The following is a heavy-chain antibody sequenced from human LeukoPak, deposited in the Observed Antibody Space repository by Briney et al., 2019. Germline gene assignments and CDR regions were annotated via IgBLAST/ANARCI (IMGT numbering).Heavy chain of an antibody. Sequence: PSETLSLTCSVSVRSISSGINYWSWIRQHPGKGLEWIGYIYYNGSTNYNPSLKSRVTISVDTSKNQFSLKLSSVTAADTAVYYCARGRDYWGQGTLVTVSS. V-gene: IGHV4-61*01. J-gene: IGHJ4*02. CDR1: VRSISSGINY. CDR3: ARGRDY. CDR2: IYYNGST.